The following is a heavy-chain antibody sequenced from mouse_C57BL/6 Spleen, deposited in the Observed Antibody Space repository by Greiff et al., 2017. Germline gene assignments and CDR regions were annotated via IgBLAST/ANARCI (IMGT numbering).Heavy chain of an antibody. CDR1: GYTFTSYW. CDR3: ASGYYYGSSPHYFDY. Sequence: QVQLQQPGAELVKPGASVKMSCKASGYTFTSYWITWVKQRPGQGLEWIGDIYPGSGSTNYNEKFKSKATLTVDTASSTAYMQLSSLTSEDSAVYDCASGYYYGSSPHYFDYWGQGTTLTVSS. J-gene: IGHJ2*01. CDR2: IYPGSGST. D-gene: IGHD1-1*01. V-gene: IGHV1-55*01.